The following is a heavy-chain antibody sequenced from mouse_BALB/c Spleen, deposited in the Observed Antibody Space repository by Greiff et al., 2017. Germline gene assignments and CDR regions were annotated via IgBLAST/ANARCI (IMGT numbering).Heavy chain of an antibody. J-gene: IGHJ4*01. CDR3: ARMTGPYAMDY. CDR1: GYAFSSYW. D-gene: IGHD4-1*01. Sequence: QVHVKQSGAELVRPGSSVKISCKASGYAFSSYWMNWVKQRPGQGLEWIGQIYPGDGDTNYNGKFKGKATLTADKSSSTAYMQLSSLTSEDSAVYFCARMTGPYAMDYWGQGTSVTVSS. V-gene: IGHV1-80*01. CDR2: IYPGDGDT.